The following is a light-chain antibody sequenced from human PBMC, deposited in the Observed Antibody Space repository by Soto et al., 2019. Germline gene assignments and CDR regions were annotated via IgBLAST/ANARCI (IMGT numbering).Light chain of an antibody. V-gene: IGKV3-11*01. CDR2: DAS. CDR3: QQRSNWPT. J-gene: IGKJ5*01. CDR1: QSVSSN. Sequence: EIVMTQSPATLSVSPGERATLSCRASQSVSSNLAWYQQKPGQAPRLLIYDASNRATGIPARFSGSGYGTDFTLTISSLEPEDFAVYYCQQRSNWPTFGQGTRREIK.